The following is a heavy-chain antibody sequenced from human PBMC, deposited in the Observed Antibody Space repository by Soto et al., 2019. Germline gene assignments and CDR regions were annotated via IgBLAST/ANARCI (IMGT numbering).Heavy chain of an antibody. CDR2: IFPADSDT. J-gene: IGHJ4*02. CDR1: GYSFSNYW. Sequence: GEPPKIPCKCPGYSFSNYWIAWMRQIPGKGQEWMGIIFPADSDTKYRPSFQGQVTISADKSTNTAYLQWSSLKASDPAMYYCASSVVVPSTMNYFDYWGQGSLVTVSS. D-gene: IGHD2-15*01. V-gene: IGHV5-51*01. CDR3: ASSVVVPSTMNYFDY.